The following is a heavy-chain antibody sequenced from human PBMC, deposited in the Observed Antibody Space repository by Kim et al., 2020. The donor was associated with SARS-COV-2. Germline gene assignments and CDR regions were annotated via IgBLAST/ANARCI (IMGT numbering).Heavy chain of an antibody. Sequence: EQKLKSRVTMTAGTSTNTAYMELSSLRSEDTAVYYCATDSRDSSSGWFDPWGQGTLVTVSS. D-gene: IGHD6-6*01. V-gene: IGHV1-24*01. J-gene: IGHJ5*02. CDR3: ATDSRDSSSGWFDP.